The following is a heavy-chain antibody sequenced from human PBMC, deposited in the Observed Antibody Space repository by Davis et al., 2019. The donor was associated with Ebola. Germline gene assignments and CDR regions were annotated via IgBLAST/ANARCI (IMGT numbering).Heavy chain of an antibody. CDR1: GFTFSSYA. CDR2: ISYDGSNK. Sequence: GGSLRLSCAASGFTFSSYAMHWVRQAPGKGLEWVAVISYDGSNKYYADSVKGRFTISRENAKNSLYLQMNSLRAEDTAVYYCARTYHIAARIVWGQGTLVTVSS. V-gene: IGHV3-30*14. CDR3: ARTYHIAARIV. D-gene: IGHD6-6*01. J-gene: IGHJ4*02.